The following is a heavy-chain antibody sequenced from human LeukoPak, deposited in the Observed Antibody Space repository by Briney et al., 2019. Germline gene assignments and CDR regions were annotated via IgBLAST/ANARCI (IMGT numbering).Heavy chain of an antibody. D-gene: IGHD2-2*02. CDR1: GFTFSSYG. CDR2: ISYDGSNK. CDR3: TKDGREWGYCSSTSCYRYYYYMDV. J-gene: IGHJ6*03. V-gene: IGHV3-30*18. Sequence: GGSLRLSCAASGFTFSSYGMHWVRQAPGKGLEWVAVISYDGSNKYYADSVKGRFTISRDNSKNTLYLQMNSLRAEDTAVYYCTKDGREWGYCSSTSCYRYYYYMDVWGKGTTVTVSS.